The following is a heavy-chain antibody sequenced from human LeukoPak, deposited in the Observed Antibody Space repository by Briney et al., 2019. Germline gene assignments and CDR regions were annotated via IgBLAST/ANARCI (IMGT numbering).Heavy chain of an antibody. CDR1: GGSISSYY. CDR3: VRHVRYCSSTSCYVRWFDP. Sequence: SETLSLTCTVSGGSISSYYWSWIRQPPGKGLEWIGYIYYSGSTNYNPSLKSRVTISVDTSKNQFSLKLSSVTAADTAVYYCVRHVRYCSSTSCYVRWFDPWGQGTLVTVSS. V-gene: IGHV4-59*08. CDR2: IYYSGST. J-gene: IGHJ5*02. D-gene: IGHD2-2*01.